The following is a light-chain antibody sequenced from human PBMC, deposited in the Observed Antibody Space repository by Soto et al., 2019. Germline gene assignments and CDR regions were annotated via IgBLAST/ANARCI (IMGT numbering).Light chain of an antibody. CDR3: TSYTTSTSSIL. V-gene: IGLV2-14*01. CDR1: SSDIGNYDF. Sequence: QSALTQPASVSGSPGQSITISCTGTSSDIGNYDFVSWYQQVPGTAPKAMIYEVSSRPSGVSNRFSGSKSGNTASLTISGLQAEDEAYYYCTSYTTSTSSILFGGGTKLTAL. J-gene: IGLJ2*01. CDR2: EVS.